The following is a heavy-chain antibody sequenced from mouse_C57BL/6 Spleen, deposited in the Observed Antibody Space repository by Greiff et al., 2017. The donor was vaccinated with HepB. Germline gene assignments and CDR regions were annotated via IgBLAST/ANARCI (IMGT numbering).Heavy chain of an antibody. CDR3: ARSSYYGNYPFAY. Sequence: VQLQQSGAELVRPGASVKLSCKASGYTFTDYYINWVKQRPGQGLEWIARIYPGSGNTYYNEKFKGKATLTAEKSSRTAYMQLSSLTSEASAVFFCARSSYYGNYPFAYWGQGTLVTVSA. D-gene: IGHD2-1*01. CDR2: IYPGSGNT. V-gene: IGHV1-76*01. CDR1: GYTFTDYY. J-gene: IGHJ3*01.